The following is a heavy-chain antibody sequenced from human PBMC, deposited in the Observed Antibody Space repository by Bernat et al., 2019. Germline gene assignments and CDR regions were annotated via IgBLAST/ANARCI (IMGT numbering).Heavy chain of an antibody. CDR1: GFTFSSYG. J-gene: IGHJ4*02. V-gene: IGHV3-33*01. D-gene: IGHD3-9*01. CDR2: IWYDGSNK. Sequence: QVQLVESGGGVVQPGRSLRLSCAASGFTFSSYGMHWVRQAPGKGLEWVAVIWYDGSNKYYADSVKGRFTISRDNSKNTLYLQMNSLRAEDTAVYYCAREARRWYYDILTGLYFGYWGQGTLVTVSS. CDR3: AREARRWYYDILTGLYFGY.